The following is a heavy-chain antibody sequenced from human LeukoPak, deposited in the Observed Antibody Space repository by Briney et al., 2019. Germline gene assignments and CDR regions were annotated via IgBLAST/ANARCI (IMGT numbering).Heavy chain of an antibody. Sequence: SVKVSCKASGGTFITYGINWVRQAPGQGLEWMGGIVPMFGTANYAQKFEGRVSITTDESSTTAYMELSSLRSEDTAFYYCATTSVRDGFNYFDYWGQGTLVPVSS. CDR1: GGTFITYG. V-gene: IGHV1-69*05. J-gene: IGHJ4*02. CDR2: IVPMFGTA. CDR3: ATTSVRDGFNYFDY. D-gene: IGHD5-24*01.